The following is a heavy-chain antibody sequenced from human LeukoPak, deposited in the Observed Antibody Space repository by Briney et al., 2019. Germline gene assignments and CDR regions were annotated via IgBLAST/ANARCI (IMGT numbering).Heavy chain of an antibody. CDR2: IIPIFGAA. CDR1: GGTFSSYA. CDR3: ARVRLIGDFDI. Sequence: GASVKVSCKASGGTFSSYAISWVRQAPGQGLEWMGGIIPIFGAANYAQKFQGRVTITTDESTSTAYMELSSLRSEDTAVYYCARVRLIGDFDIWGQGTMVTVSS. J-gene: IGHJ3*02. D-gene: IGHD3-10*01. V-gene: IGHV1-69*05.